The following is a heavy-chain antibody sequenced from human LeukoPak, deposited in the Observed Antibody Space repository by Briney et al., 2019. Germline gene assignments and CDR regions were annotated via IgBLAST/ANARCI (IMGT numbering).Heavy chain of an antibody. Sequence: GGSLRLSCAASGFTFSSYAMHWVRQAPGKGLEYVSAINSNGGNRHYADSVKGRFSISRDNSKNTLCLQMGSLRVEDMAVYYCARARLKGSSSASYQYYYLDVWGKGTTVTDSS. D-gene: IGHD6-6*01. CDR3: ARARLKGSSSASYQYYYLDV. CDR2: INSNGGNR. J-gene: IGHJ6*03. CDR1: GFTFSSYA. V-gene: IGHV3-64*02.